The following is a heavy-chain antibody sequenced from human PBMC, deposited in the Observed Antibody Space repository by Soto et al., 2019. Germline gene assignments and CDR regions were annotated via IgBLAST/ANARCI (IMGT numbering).Heavy chain of an antibody. CDR1: GGSISSSSYY. CDR2: IYYSGST. D-gene: IGHD5-18*01. J-gene: IGHJ6*03. CDR3: ARHRGYSYGLNYYYYYMDV. Sequence: SETLSLTCTVSGGSISSSSYYWGWIRQPPGKGLEWIGSIYYSGSTYYNPSLKSRVTISVDTSKNQFSLKLSSVTAADTAVYYCARHRGYSYGLNYYYYYMDVWGKGTTVTVYS. V-gene: IGHV4-39*01.